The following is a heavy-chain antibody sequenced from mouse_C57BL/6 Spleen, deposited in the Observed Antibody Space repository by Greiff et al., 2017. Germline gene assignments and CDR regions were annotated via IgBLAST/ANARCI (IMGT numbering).Heavy chain of an antibody. CDR2: IRLKSDNYAT. J-gene: IGHJ4*01. Sequence: EVQGVESGGGLVQPGGSMKLSCVASGFTFSNYWMNWVRQSPEKGLEWVAQIRLKSDNYATHYAESVTGRFTISRDDSNSSGYLQMNNLRAEDTGIYYCSLYYYGSRGAMDYWGQGTSVTVSS. CDR1: GFTFSNYW. CDR3: SLYYYGSRGAMDY. D-gene: IGHD1-1*01. V-gene: IGHV6-3*01.